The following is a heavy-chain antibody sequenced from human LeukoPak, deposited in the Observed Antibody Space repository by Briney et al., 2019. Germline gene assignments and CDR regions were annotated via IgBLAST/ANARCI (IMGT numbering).Heavy chain of an antibody. D-gene: IGHD4/OR15-4a*01. CDR1: GGSISGYF. CDR2: IHYTGST. CDR3: ARYGARDYYPYDC. V-gene: IGHV4-59*08. Sequence: SETLSLTCTVSGGSISGYFWSWIRQPPGKGLEWIGYIHYTGSTNYNPSLKSRVSISLDTSKDQFYLKLSSVTAADTAVYYCARYGARDYYPYDCWGQGTLVTVSS. J-gene: IGHJ4*02.